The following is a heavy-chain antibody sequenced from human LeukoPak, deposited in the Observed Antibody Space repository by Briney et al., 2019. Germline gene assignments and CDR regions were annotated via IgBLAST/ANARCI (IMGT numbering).Heavy chain of an antibody. CDR3: ARGHAGYSSSWYVDY. Sequence: SETLSLTCTVSGGSISSYYWSWIRQPPGKGLEWIGYVYYSGSTNYNPSLKSRVTISVDTSKNQFSLKLSSVTAADTAVYYCARGHAGYSSSWYVDYWGQGTLVTVSS. CDR2: VYYSGST. J-gene: IGHJ4*02. CDR1: GGSISSYY. D-gene: IGHD6-13*01. V-gene: IGHV4-59*01.